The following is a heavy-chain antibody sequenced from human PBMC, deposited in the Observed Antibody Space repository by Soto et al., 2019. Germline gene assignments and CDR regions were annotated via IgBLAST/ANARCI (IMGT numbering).Heavy chain of an antibody. CDR1: GGLFSSYP. CDR2: IVPMSGTA. D-gene: IGHD1-26*01. V-gene: IGHV1-69*06. Sequence: QEQLVQSGAEVKKPGSSVKVSCKASGGLFSSYPISWVRQVPGQGLEWMGDIVPMSGTAYYAQKFQGRVTITADKSATTAYMELSSLRSEDTAVYYCAREGYSGSYFDYWGQGTLVTVS. CDR3: AREGYSGSYFDY. J-gene: IGHJ4*02.